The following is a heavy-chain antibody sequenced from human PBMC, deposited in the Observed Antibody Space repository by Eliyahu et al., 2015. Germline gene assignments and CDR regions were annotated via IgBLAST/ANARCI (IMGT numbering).Heavy chain of an antibody. Sequence: EVQLVESGGGLVQPGGSLRXXCAAXGFTFSXXWRXWVRQAPGKGLVWVSRXSSDGXTTTYADSVKGRFTISRDNAKNTLYLQMNSLRAEDTAVYYCARGPGYWGQGTLVTVSS. V-gene: IGHV3-74*01. CDR3: ARGPGY. CDR1: GFTFSXXW. CDR2: XSSDGXTT. J-gene: IGHJ4*02.